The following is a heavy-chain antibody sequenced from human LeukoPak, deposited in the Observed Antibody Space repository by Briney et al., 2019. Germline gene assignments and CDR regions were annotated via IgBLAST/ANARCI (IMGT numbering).Heavy chain of an antibody. CDR1: GFTFSSYG. CDR3: ANDKVYDYVWGSYRILDY. D-gene: IGHD3-16*02. V-gene: IGHV3-30*02. CDR2: IRYDGSNK. J-gene: IGHJ4*02. Sequence: GGSLRLSCAASGFTFSSYGMHWVRQAPGKGLEWVAFIRYDGSNKYYADSVRGRFTISRDNSKNTLYLQMNSLRAEDTAVYYCANDKVYDYVWGSYRILDYWGQGTLVTVSS.